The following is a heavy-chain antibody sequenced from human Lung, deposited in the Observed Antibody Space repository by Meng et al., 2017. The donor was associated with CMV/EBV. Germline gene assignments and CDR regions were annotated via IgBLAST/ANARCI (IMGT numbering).Heavy chain of an antibody. CDR1: QYTFSNYW. V-gene: IGHV5-51*01. J-gene: IGHJ4*02. CDR2: IQPDDSHI. CDR3: ARVKTTWVLFED. Sequence: GEXXTISCKTSQYTFSNYWIGWVRQMPGKGLEWMGIIQPDDSHIRNSPSFQGQVTLSVDKSITTAYLQWSSLKAPDTAMYYCARVKTTWVLFEDLGQGTQVTVSS. D-gene: IGHD1-1*01.